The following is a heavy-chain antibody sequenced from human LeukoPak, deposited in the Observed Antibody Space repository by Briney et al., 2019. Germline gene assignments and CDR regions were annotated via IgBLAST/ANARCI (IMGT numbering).Heavy chain of an antibody. V-gene: IGHV4-59*01. CDR1: GGSISSYY. Sequence: SETLSLTCTVSGGSISSYYWSWIRQPPGKGLEWIGYIYYSGSTNYNPSLKSRVTISVDTSKNQFSLKLSSVTAADTAVYYCARVDYCSSTSCYRIDPWGQGTLVTVSS. CDR3: ARVDYCSSTSCYRIDP. J-gene: IGHJ5*02. CDR2: IYYSGST. D-gene: IGHD2-2*01.